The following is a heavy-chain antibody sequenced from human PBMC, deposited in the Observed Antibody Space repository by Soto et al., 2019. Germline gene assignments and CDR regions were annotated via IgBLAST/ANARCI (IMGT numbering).Heavy chain of an antibody. J-gene: IGHJ5*02. Sequence: PGGSLRLSCAASGFTVSSNYMSWVRQAPGKGLEWVSVIYSGGSTYYTDSVKGRFTISRDNSKNTLYLQMNSLRAEDTAVYYCARGKIDCSSTSCYEGVWFDPWGQGTLVTVSS. V-gene: IGHV3-53*01. D-gene: IGHD2-2*01. CDR3: ARGKIDCSSTSCYEGVWFDP. CDR1: GFTVSSNY. CDR2: IYSGGST.